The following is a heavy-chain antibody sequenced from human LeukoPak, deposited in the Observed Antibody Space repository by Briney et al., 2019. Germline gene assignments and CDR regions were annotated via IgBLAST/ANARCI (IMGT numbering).Heavy chain of an antibody. D-gene: IGHD3-9*01. Sequence: PSKTLSLTCTVSGGSISSYYWSWIRQPPGKGLEWIGYIYTSGSTNYNPSLKSRVTISVDTSKNQFSLKLSSVTAADTAVYYCARSGDYDILTGYRYYFDYWGQRTLVTVSS. J-gene: IGHJ4*02. CDR2: IYTSGST. CDR1: GGSISSYY. V-gene: IGHV4-4*09. CDR3: ARSGDYDILTGYRYYFDY.